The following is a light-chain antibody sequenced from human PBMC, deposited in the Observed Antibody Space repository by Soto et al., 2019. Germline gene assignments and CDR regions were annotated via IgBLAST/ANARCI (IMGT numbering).Light chain of an antibody. CDR2: GAS. Sequence: EIVLTQSPGTLSLSPGERATLSCRDSQSVSSSYLGWYQQKPGQAPRLLIYGASSRATGIPDRFSGSGSGTDFTHTISRLEPEDFAVYYCQQYGSSFSFTFGPGTKVDIK. CDR3: QQYGSSFSFT. CDR1: QSVSSSY. J-gene: IGKJ3*01. V-gene: IGKV3-20*01.